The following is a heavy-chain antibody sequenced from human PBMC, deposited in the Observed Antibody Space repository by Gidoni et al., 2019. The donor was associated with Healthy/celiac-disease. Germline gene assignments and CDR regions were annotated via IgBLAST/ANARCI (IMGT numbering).Heavy chain of an antibody. D-gene: IGHD3-3*02. J-gene: IGHJ6*03. V-gene: IGHV4-34*01. CDR3: ARAARRLGIGYYMDV. CDR2: INHSGST. Sequence: QVQLQQWAAGLLKPAETLSLTCAVDGGSFSGYYWSGIRQPPGKGLEWIGEINHSGSTNYNPSLKSRVTISVDTSKNQFSLKLSSVTAADTAVYYCARAARRLGIGYYMDVWGKGTTVTVSS. CDR1: GGSFSGYY.